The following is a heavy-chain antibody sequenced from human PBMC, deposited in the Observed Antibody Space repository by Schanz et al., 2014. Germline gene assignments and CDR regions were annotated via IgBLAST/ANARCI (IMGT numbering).Heavy chain of an antibody. CDR2: ISGSGGST. V-gene: IGHV3-23*01. D-gene: IGHD3-10*01. CDR1: GFTFRGYA. Sequence: EVQLLESGGGLVQPGGSLRLSCAASGFTFRGYAMSWVRQAPGRGLEWVSAISGSGGSTYYADSVKGRFTMSRDNAKNSVFLQMNSLRAEDTAVYHCVSSGSYSSYAFWGQGTLVTVAS. CDR3: VSSGSYSSYAF. J-gene: IGHJ4*02.